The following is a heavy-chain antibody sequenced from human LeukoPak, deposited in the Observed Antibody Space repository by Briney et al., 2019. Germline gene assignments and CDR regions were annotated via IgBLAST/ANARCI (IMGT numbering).Heavy chain of an antibody. V-gene: IGHV4-59*08. CDR3: ARGGSYLSAFDI. Sequence: SETLSLTCTVSGGFISSYYWSWIRQPPGKGLQWIGYIHYSGSTNYNPSLKSRLTISVDTSKNQFSLKLSSVTAADTAVYYCARGGSYLSAFDIWGQGTMVTVSS. CDR2: IHYSGST. CDR1: GGFISSYY. J-gene: IGHJ3*02. D-gene: IGHD1-26*01.